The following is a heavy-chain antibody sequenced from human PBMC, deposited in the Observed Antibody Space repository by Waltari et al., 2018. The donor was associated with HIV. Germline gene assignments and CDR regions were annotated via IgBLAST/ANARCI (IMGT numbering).Heavy chain of an antibody. CDR1: GGTFSSYA. Sequence: QVQLVQSGAEVKKPGSSVKVSCKASGGTFSSYAISWVRPAPGQGLEWMGRIIPNRGRANDAQKFQGRVTITADKSTSTAYMELSSLRSEDTAVYYCAREYYYDSSGNNWFDPWGQGTLVTVSS. V-gene: IGHV1-69*04. CDR3: AREYYYDSSGNNWFDP. J-gene: IGHJ5*02. CDR2: IIPNRGRA. D-gene: IGHD3-22*01.